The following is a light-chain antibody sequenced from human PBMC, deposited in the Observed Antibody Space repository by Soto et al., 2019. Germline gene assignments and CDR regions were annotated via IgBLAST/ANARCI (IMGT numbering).Light chain of an antibody. J-gene: IGLJ2*01. V-gene: IGLV1-47*01. CDR2: RNS. CDR1: SSNIGSNY. CDR3: ASWDDSLSGVVV. Sequence: QSVLTQPPSASGTPGQRVTISCSGSSSNIGSNYVFWYQQLPGTAPKVLMYRNSQRPSGVPDRFSGSKYGTSASLAISGLRSEDEADYYCASWDDSLSGVVVFGGGTKLTVL.